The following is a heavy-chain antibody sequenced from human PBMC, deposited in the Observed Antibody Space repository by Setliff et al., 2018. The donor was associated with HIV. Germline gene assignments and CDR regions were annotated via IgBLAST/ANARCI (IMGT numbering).Heavy chain of an antibody. CDR2: ISVSSSYI. Sequence: GGSLRLSCAGSGFTFSSYSMNWVRQAPGKGLEWVSSISVSSSYIYYADSVKGRFTISRDNSKNNLYLQMNSLSPEDTAVYYCAKVGREYSGYDFTFDYWGQGTLVTVSS. CDR3: AKVGREYSGYDFTFDY. V-gene: IGHV3-21*01. J-gene: IGHJ4*02. D-gene: IGHD5-12*01. CDR1: GFTFSSYS.